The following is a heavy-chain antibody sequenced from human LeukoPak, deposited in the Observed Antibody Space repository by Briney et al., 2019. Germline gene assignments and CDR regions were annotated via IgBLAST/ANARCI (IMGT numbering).Heavy chain of an antibody. CDR2: ISAYNGNT. Sequence: ASVNVSCKASGYTFTGYYMHWVRQAPGQGLEWMGWISAYNGNTNYAQKLQGRVTMTTDTSTSTAYMELRGLRSDDTPGYLCARVAAVAVFMAYWSQGTLVIVSS. V-gene: IGHV1-18*04. CDR1: GYTFTGYY. D-gene: IGHD6-19*01. CDR3: ARVAAVAVFMAY. J-gene: IGHJ4*02.